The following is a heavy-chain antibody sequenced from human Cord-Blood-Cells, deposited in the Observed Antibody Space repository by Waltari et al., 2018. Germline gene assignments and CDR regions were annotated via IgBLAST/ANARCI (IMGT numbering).Heavy chain of an antibody. CDR2: ISYDGSNQ. V-gene: IGHV3-30*04. J-gene: IGHJ4*02. D-gene: IGHD6-19*01. CDR3: ARDSSGWYRIFDY. Sequence: QVQLVESGGGVVQPGRSLRLSCAASGFTFSSYAMHWVRQAPGKGLEWVAVISYDGSNQYYADSVKGRFTISRDNSKNTLYLQMNSLRAEDTAVYYCARDSSGWYRIFDYWGQGTLVTVSS. CDR1: GFTFSSYA.